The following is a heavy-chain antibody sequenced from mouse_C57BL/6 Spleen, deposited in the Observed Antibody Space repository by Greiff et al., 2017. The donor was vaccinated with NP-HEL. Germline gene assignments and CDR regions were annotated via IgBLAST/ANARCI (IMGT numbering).Heavy chain of an antibody. D-gene: IGHD2-12*01. J-gene: IGHJ4*01. CDR2: INPSVSYT. CDR3: ARKHDGSKAMDY. Sequence: QVQLQQPGAELVKPGASVKLSCKASGYTFTSYWMQWVKQRPGQGLEWIGDINPSVSYTNYNQKFKGKATLTVDTSSSTAYMQLSSLTSEDSAIYFCARKHDGSKAMDYWGQGTSVTVSS. V-gene: IGHV1-50*01. CDR1: GYTFTSYW.